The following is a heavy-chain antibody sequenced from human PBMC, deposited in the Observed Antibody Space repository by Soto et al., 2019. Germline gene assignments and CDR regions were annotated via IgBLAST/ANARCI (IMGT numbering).Heavy chain of an antibody. CDR1: GFTFSGHW. V-gene: IGHV3-7*03. CDR2: INEDGSLK. Sequence: GGSLRLSCVASGFTFSGHWMSWVRQAPGKGLDWVANINEDGSLKKYVDSVGGRFTISRDNAKNSLYLQMNSLRVEDTAVFYCAKGGWLDDWGQGTLVTVSS. CDR3: AKGGWLDD. J-gene: IGHJ5*02.